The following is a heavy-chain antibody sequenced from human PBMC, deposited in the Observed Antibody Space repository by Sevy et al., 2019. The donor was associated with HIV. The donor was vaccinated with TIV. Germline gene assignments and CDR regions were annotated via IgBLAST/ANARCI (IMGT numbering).Heavy chain of an antibody. V-gene: IGHV3-15*01. D-gene: IGHD3-3*01. Sequence: LSLTCAASGFTFSNAWMSWVRQAPGKGLEWVGRIKSKTDGGTTDYAAPVKGRFTISTDESKNTLYLQMNSLKTEDKAVYYCTTDTGISDYDFWSGRDDTFDNWGQGTMVTVSS. CDR2: IKSKTDGGTT. J-gene: IGHJ3*02. CDR3: TTDTGISDYDFWSGRDDTFDN. CDR1: GFTFSNAW.